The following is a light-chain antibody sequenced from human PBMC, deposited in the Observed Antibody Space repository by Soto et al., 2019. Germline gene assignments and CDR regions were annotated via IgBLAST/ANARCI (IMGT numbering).Light chain of an antibody. Sequence: QSVLTQPPSASGFPGQSVTISCTGTSSDVGYYDYVSWYQQHPGKAPKLVIYEVTKRPSGVPDRVSASKSGNTASLTVSGLRAEDEADYYCSSYTSSSTPYVFGTGTKVTVL. V-gene: IGLV2-8*01. CDR3: SSYTSSSTPYV. CDR2: EVT. J-gene: IGLJ1*01. CDR1: SSDVGYYDY.